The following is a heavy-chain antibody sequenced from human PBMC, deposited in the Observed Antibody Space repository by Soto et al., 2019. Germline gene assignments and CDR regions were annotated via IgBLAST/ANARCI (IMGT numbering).Heavy chain of an antibody. CDR3: ARGMTPPGAPAWYYFDS. V-gene: IGHV4-4*07. D-gene: IGHD2-8*02. J-gene: IGHJ4*02. CDR1: GASITGSSY. Sequence: QVQLQESGPGLMKPSETLSLTCTVSGASITGSSYWSWIRQPAGKGLEWIGRFSLSGTTNYNPSLRSRVTISADVSKTQFSLRLTSVPAADTALYYCARGMTPPGAPAWYYFDSWGQGTLVTVS. CDR2: FSLSGTT.